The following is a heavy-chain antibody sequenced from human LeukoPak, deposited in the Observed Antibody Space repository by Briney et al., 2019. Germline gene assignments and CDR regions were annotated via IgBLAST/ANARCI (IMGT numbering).Heavy chain of an antibody. CDR3: ARARGYFDWLLSDY. CDR2: IWYDGSNK. CDR1: GFTLSSYG. J-gene: IGHJ4*02. V-gene: IGHV3-33*01. D-gene: IGHD3-9*01. Sequence: GGSLRLSCAASGFTLSSYGMHWVRQAPGKGLESVAVIWYDGSNKYYADSVKGRFTISRDNSKNTLYLQMNSLRAEDTAVYYCARARGYFDWLLSDYWGQGTLVTVSS.